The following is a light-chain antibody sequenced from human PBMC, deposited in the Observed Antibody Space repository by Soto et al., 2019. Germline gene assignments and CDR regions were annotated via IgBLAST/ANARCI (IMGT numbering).Light chain of an antibody. J-gene: IGKJ1*01. V-gene: IGKV1-5*01. Sequence: DIHMTQSPSTLSASVGDRVTITCRASQSISSWLAWYQQKPGKAPKLLIYDASSLESGVPSRFSSSGSGTEFTLTISSLQPDDFATYYCQQYNSYWTFGQGTKV. CDR1: QSISSW. CDR3: QQYNSYWT. CDR2: DAS.